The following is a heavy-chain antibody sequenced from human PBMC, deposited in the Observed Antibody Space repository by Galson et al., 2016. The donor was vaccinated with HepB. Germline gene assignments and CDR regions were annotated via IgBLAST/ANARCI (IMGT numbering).Heavy chain of an antibody. CDR1: GFTFGNFA. D-gene: IGHD3-16*01. CDR3: AKDWGRGGAAGTRGSRLDP. CDR2: ISGSGGGT. J-gene: IGHJ5*02. Sequence: SLRLSCAGSGFTFGNFAMSWVRQAPGKGLEWLSGISGSGGGTKYADSVRGRFTISRDNLKNTLYLQMHNPRAEDTALYYCAKDWGRGGAAGTRGSRLDPWGQGTLVTVSS. V-gene: IGHV3-23*01.